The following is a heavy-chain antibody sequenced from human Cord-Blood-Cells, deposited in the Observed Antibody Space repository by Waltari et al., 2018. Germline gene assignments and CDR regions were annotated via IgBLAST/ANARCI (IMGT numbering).Heavy chain of an antibody. V-gene: IGHV4-59*01. D-gene: IGHD7-27*01. CDR2: IYYSGST. J-gene: IGHJ3*02. Sequence: QVQLQESGPGLVKPSETLSLTCTVSGGSISSYYWSWIRQPPGKGLEWIGYIYYSGSTNYNPSLKSRVTISVDTSKNQFSLKLSSVTAADTAVYYCASVTGDDAFDIWGQGTMVTVSS. CDR1: GGSISSYY. CDR3: ASVTGDDAFDI.